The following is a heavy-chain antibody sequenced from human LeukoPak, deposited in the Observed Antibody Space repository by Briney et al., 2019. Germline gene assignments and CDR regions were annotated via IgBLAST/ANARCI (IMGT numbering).Heavy chain of an antibody. V-gene: IGHV6-1*01. CDR1: GDIVSGNSVT. D-gene: IGHD6-13*01. J-gene: IGHJ4*02. CDR2: TYYRSKWYN. Sequence: SQTLSLTCAISGDIVSGNSVTWNWIRQSPSRGLEWLGRTYYRSKWYNDYAVSVKSRITINPDTSKNQFSLQLNSVTPEDTAVYYCTREAVVGYSDYWGQGILVTVSS. CDR3: TREAVVGYSDY.